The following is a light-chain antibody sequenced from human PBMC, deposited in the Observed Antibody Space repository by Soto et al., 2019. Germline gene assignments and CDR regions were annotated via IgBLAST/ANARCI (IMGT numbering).Light chain of an antibody. J-gene: IGKJ5*01. V-gene: IGKV3-20*01. CDR1: RPVVRQY. CDR3: QQYGSSPPIT. Sequence: EIVLTQSPDALSLSPGERVSLSCRASRPVVRQYIAWYHQKPGQAPRLLIYDASSRATGIPDRFSGSGSGTDFTLTISRLEPEDSEVYYCQQYGSSPPITFGQGTRLEIK. CDR2: DAS.